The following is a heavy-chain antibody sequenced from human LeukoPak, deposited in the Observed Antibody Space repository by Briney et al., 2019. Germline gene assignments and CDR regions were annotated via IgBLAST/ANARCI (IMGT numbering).Heavy chain of an antibody. CDR1: GFTFSSYS. CDR2: ISSSSYI. CDR3: ARDPGYCSGGSCYADY. V-gene: IGHV3-21*01. J-gene: IGHJ4*02. D-gene: IGHD2-15*01. Sequence: GGSLRLSCAASGFTFSSYSMNWVRQAPGKGLEWVSSISSSSYIYYADSVKGRFTISRDNAKNSLYPQMNSLRAEDTAVYYCARDPGYCSGGSCYADYWGQGTLVTVSS.